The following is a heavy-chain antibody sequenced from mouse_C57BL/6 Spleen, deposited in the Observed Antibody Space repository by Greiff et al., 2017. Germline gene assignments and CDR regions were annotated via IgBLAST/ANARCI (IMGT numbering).Heavy chain of an antibody. CDR2: IYPRDGST. V-gene: IGHV1-85*01. D-gene: IGHD3-2*02. CDR1: GYTFTSYD. Sequence: QVQLKESGPELVKPGASVKLSCKASGYTFTSYDINWVKQRPGQGLEWIGWIYPRDGSTKYNEKFKGKATLTVDTSSSTAYMELHSLTSEDSAVYFCARPRAAQALYYFDYWGQGTTLTVSS. CDR3: ARPRAAQALYYFDY. J-gene: IGHJ2*01.